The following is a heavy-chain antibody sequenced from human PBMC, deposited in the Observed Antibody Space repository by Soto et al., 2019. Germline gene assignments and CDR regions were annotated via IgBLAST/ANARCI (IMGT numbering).Heavy chain of an antibody. CDR1: GFTVTSNY. V-gene: IGHV3-66*01. D-gene: IGHD2-15*01. Sequence: PGGSLRLSCAASGFTVTSNYMSWVRQAPGMGLEWVSVIYSGGSIYYADSVRGRFTISRDNSKNTLYLQMNSLRAEDTAVYYCASTEVVAAPDYWGQGTLVTVSS. CDR3: ASTEVVAAPDY. J-gene: IGHJ4*02. CDR2: IYSGGSI.